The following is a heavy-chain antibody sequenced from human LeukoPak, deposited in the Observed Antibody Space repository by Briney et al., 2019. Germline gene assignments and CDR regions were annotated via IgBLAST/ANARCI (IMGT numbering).Heavy chain of an antibody. J-gene: IGHJ6*03. CDR3: ARCITMVRGVIGDYYYYYMDV. V-gene: IGHV5-51*01. D-gene: IGHD3-10*01. Sequence: GESLKISCKGSGYSFTSYWIGWVRQMPGKGPEWMGIIYPGDSDTRYSPSFQGQVTISADKSISTAYLQWSSLKASDTAMYYCARCITMVRGVIGDYYYYYMDVWGKGTTVTVSS. CDR2: IYPGDSDT. CDR1: GYSFTSYW.